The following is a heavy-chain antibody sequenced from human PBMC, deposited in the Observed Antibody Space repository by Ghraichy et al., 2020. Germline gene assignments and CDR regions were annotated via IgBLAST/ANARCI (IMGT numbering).Heavy chain of an antibody. J-gene: IGHJ4*02. CDR3: VRGYYYDTSGPKYYFDS. V-gene: IGHV3-11*01. CDR1: GFIFSDSY. D-gene: IGHD3-22*01. CDR2: IRNSGATI. Sequence: GSLNISCAASGFIFSDSYMSWIRQAPGKGLEWIAYIRNSGATIYYRDSVKGRFTISRDNTKDLLYLHMNSLRADDTAVYYCVRGYYYDTSGPKYYFDSWGQGTLVTVSS.